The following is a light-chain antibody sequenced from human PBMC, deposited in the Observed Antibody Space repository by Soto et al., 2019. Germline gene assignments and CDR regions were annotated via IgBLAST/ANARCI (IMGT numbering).Light chain of an antibody. CDR2: DVS. CDR3: TSYTSDSTYV. J-gene: IGLJ1*01. CDR1: STDVGRYNY. V-gene: IGLV2-14*01. Sequence: HSALTQPASVSGSPGQSITISCTGTSTDVGRYNYVSWYQQHPGKAPKLMVYDVSNRPSWVSNRFSGSKSGITASLTISGLQAEDLAEYYCTSYTSDSTYVFGTGTKVTVL.